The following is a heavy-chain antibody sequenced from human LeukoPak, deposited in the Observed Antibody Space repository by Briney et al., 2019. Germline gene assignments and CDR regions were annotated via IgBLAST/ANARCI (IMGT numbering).Heavy chain of an antibody. V-gene: IGHV3-21*01. CDR3: ARDATYYLRYGYFDC. J-gene: IGHJ4*01. Sequence: GGSLRLSCAASGFTVSSNYMSWVRQAPGKGLEWVSSINDVGSHIYYADSVRGRFTISRDNAKTSVYLQMNNLRPEDTAVYYCARDATYYLRYGYFDCWGHGTLVTVSS. CDR2: INDVGSHI. CDR1: GFTVSSNY. D-gene: IGHD5/OR15-5a*01.